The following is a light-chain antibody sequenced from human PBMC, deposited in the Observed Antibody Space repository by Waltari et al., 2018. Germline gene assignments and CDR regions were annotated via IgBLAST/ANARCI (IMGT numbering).Light chain of an antibody. CDR2: DVS. CDR1: SSDVGGYNY. J-gene: IGLJ3*02. Sequence: QSALTQPASVSGSPGQSITISCTGTSSDVGGYNYVSWYQHHPGKAPKLMIYDVSKRPSGFSNRFSGSKSGNTASRTFSGLQAEDEADYYCCSYAGSSTWVFGGGTKLTVL. V-gene: IGLV2-23*02. CDR3: CSYAGSSTWV.